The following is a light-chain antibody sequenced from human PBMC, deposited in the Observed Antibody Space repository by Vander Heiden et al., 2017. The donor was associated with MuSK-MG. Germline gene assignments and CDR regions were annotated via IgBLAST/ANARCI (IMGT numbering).Light chain of an antibody. CDR1: SSNIGAGYD. CDR2: GNS. CDR3: QSYDSSLSGVV. V-gene: IGLV1-40*01. Sequence: QSVPTQPPSLSVAPVHRVTISCTGSSSNIGAGYDVHWYQQLPGTAPKLLIYGNSNRPSGVPDRFSGSKSGTSASLAITGLQAEDEADYYCQSYDSSLSGVVFGGGTKLTDL. J-gene: IGLJ2*01.